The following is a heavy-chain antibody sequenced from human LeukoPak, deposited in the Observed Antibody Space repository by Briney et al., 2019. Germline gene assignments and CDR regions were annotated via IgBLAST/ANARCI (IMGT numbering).Heavy chain of an antibody. V-gene: IGHV4-31*03. CDR3: ARVNDGYSYGPPGPYYFDY. CDR1: GGSISSGGYY. Sequence: ASQTLSLTCTVSGGSISSGGYYWSWIRQHPGKGLEWIGYIYYSGSTYYNPSLKSRVTISVDTSKNQFSLKLSSVTAADTAVYYCARVNDGYSYGPPGPYYFDYWGQGTLVTVSS. CDR2: IYYSGST. D-gene: IGHD5-18*01. J-gene: IGHJ4*02.